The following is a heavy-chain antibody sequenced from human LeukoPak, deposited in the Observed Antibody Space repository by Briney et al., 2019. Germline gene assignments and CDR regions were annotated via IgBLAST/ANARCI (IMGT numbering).Heavy chain of an antibody. V-gene: IGHV1-2*02. CDR2: INPNSGGT. Sequence: ASVKVSCKASGGTFNTYGINWVRQAPGQRLEWMGSINPNSGGTNYAQKFQGRVTMTTDTSMSTAYMELSRLRSDDTAVYYCARDPYYYDSSGYYPWGQGTLVTVSS. CDR3: ARDPYYYDSSGYYP. CDR1: GGTFNTYG. J-gene: IGHJ5*02. D-gene: IGHD3-22*01.